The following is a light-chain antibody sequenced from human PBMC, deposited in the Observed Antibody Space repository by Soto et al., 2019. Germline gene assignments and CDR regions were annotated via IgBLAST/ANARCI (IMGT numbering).Light chain of an antibody. Sequence: DIQMTQSPSTLSASVGDRVTITCRASQSISSWLAWYQQKPGKAPKLLIYDASSLESGVPSRLSGSGCGIGLAFAISILESEDLSAYYIEPEGGPPRVFGQGTKVDI. J-gene: IGKJ1*01. CDR3: EPEGGPPRV. CDR1: QSISSW. CDR2: DAS. V-gene: IGKV1-5*01.